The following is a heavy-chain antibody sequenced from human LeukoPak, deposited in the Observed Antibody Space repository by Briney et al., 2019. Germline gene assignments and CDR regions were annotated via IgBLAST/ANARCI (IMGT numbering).Heavy chain of an antibody. J-gene: IGHJ4*02. CDR1: GGSISSYY. V-gene: IGHV4-59*01. D-gene: IGHD6-13*01. CDR3: ARYVASASDFDY. CDR2: IHYSGNT. Sequence: SETLSLTCTVSGGSISSYYWSWIRQPPGKGLEWIGYIHYSGNTNYNPSLSSRVTISVDTSKNQFSLKVNSVTAADKAMYYCARYVASASDFDYWGQGALVTVSS.